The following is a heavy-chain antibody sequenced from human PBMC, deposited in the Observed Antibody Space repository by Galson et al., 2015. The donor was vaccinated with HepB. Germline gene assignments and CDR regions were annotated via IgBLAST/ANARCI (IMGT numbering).Heavy chain of an antibody. V-gene: IGHV3-53*04. D-gene: IGHD5-12*01. CDR3: AGSGYDGYYYGMDV. CDR1: GFTVSSNY. CDR2: IYSGGST. Sequence: SLRLSCAASGFTVSSNYMSWVRQAPGKGLEWVSVIYSGGSTYYADSVMGRFTISRHNYKNTQYLQMNSLRAEDKAVYYCAGSGYDGYYYGMDVWGQGTTVTVSS. J-gene: IGHJ6*02.